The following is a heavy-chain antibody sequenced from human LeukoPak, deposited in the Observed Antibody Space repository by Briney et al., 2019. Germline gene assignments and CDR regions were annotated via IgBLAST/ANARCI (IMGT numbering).Heavy chain of an antibody. Sequence: SETLSLTCTVSGGSISSYYWSWIRQPPGKGLEWIGYIYYSGSTNYNPSLESRVTMSVDTSKNQFSLKLSSVTAADTAVYYCARSSRVGIFDYWGQGTLVTVSS. CDR2: IYYSGST. V-gene: IGHV4-59*12. CDR1: GGSISSYY. CDR3: ARSSRVGIFDY. J-gene: IGHJ4*02. D-gene: IGHD1-26*01.